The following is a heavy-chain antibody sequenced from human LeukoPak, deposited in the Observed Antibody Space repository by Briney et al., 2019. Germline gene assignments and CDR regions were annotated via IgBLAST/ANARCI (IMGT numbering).Heavy chain of an antibody. J-gene: IGHJ4*02. Sequence: SETLSLTCTVSGGSLSSYYWSWIRQPPGKGLEWIGYIYYSGSTNYNPSLKSRVTISVDTSKNQFSLKLSSVTAADTAVYYCARGTSFGLMNSDNWGQGTLVIVSS. CDR2: IYYSGST. CDR3: ARGTSFGLMNSDN. D-gene: IGHD2-8*01. CDR1: GGSLSSYY. V-gene: IGHV4-59*08.